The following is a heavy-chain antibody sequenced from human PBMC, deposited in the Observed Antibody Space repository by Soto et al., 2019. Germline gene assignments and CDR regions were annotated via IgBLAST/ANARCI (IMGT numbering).Heavy chain of an antibody. V-gene: IGHV4-59*01. CDR3: AREVGRAGTGKKEYDY. CDR1: GGSISSYY. Sequence: QVQLQESGPGLVKPSETLSLTCTVSGGSISSYYWSWIRQPPGKGLEWIGYIYYSGSTNYNPSHQSRVPTSVTTSKNQFSLKLSSVTAADTAVYYWAREVGRAGTGKKEYDYWGQGTLVTVSS. CDR2: IYYSGST. J-gene: IGHJ4*02. D-gene: IGHD6-19*01.